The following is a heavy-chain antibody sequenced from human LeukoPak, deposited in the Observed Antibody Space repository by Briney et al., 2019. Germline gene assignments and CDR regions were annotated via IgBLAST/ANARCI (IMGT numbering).Heavy chain of an antibody. CDR3: ARMVYGFHDSSGYYTFDY. V-gene: IGHV1-2*02. CDR1: GYTFTGYY. Sequence: ASVKVSCKASGYTFTGYYMHWVRQAPGQGLEWMGWINPNSGGTNYAQKFQGRVTMTRDTSISTAHMELSRLRSDDTAVYYCARMVYGFHDSSGYYTFDYWGQGTLVTVSS. D-gene: IGHD3-22*01. CDR2: INPNSGGT. J-gene: IGHJ4*02.